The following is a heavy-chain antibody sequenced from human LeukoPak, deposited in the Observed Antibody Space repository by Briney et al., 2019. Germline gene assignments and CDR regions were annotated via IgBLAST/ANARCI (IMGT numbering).Heavy chain of an antibody. CDR1: GGSFSGYY. Sequence: SETLSLTCAVYGGSFSGYYWSWIRQPPGRGLEWIGEINHSGSTNYNPSLKSRVTISVDTSKNQFSLKLSSVTAADTAVYYCARGLSIAAAGNHNWFDPWGQGTLVTVSS. J-gene: IGHJ5*02. CDR2: INHSGST. CDR3: ARGLSIAAAGNHNWFDP. D-gene: IGHD6-13*01. V-gene: IGHV4-34*01.